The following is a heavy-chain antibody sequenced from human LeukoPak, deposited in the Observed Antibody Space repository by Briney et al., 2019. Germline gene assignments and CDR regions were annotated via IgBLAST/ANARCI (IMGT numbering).Heavy chain of an antibody. J-gene: IGHJ5*02. CDR2: INHSGST. CDR3: ARDSGTTGEVKFDP. Sequence: SETLSLTCAVYGGSFSGYYWNWIRQAPGKGLEWIGEINHSGSTRYNPSLKGRLTMSVDTSRNQFSLNLDSVTAADTAVYYCARDSGTTGEVKFDPWGQGTLVTVSS. V-gene: IGHV4-34*01. D-gene: IGHD3-10*01. CDR1: GGSFSGYY.